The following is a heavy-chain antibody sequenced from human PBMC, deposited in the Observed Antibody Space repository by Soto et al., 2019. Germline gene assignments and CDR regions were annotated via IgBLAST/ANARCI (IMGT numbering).Heavy chain of an antibody. CDR3: ARVVPGAEAWFGP. CDR2: ISLYSDGT. Sequence: QVQLAQSGGEVKRPGASVKVSCKTSGYTFSNYSITWVRQAPGQPLEWLGWISLYSDGTNYAQKFQGRVSMTTDTSTTTAYMELRSLRSDDTAVYYCARVVPGAEAWFGPWGQGTLVTVSS. D-gene: IGHD2-2*01. J-gene: IGHJ5*02. V-gene: IGHV1-18*01. CDR1: GYTFSNYS.